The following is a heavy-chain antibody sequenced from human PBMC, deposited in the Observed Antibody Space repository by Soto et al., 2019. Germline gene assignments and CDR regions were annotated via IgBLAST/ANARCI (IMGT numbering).Heavy chain of an antibody. J-gene: IGHJ4*02. CDR1: GFAFSSEN. D-gene: IGHD6-19*01. CDR3: ARGAGSSWFFM. V-gene: IGHV3-48*01. Sequence: QLVDSGGGLVQPGGSLRLSCAASGFAFSSENMNWVRQVPGKGLEWISYINGDGSVITYADSLKGRFTISRDNARKSLFLQANSLRAEDTAVYYCARGAGSSWFFMWGQGTLVTVSS. CDR2: INGDGSVI.